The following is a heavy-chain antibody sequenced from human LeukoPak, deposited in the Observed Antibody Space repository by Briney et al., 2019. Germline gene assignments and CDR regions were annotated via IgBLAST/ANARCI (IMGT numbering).Heavy chain of an antibody. V-gene: IGHV4-59*01. J-gene: IGHJ6*03. CDR2: IYYSGRT. CDR3: ARDSIRDFWSGYYSGHYYYMDV. Sequence: PSETLSLTCTVSGGSISSYYWSWIRQPPGKGLDWIGYIYYSGRTNYNPSLKSRVTISVDTSKVQFSLKLSSVTAADTAVYYCARDSIRDFWSGYYSGHYYYMDVWGKGTTVTVSS. CDR1: GGSISSYY. D-gene: IGHD3-3*01.